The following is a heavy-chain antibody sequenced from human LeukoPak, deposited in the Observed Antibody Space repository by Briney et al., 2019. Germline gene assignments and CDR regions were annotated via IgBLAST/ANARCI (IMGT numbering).Heavy chain of an antibody. CDR2: IYYSGST. J-gene: IGHJ4*02. CDR3: ARGRARTCYYDSSGLCYFDY. CDR1: GGSISSGGYY. D-gene: IGHD3-22*01. Sequence: SETLSLTCTVSGGSISSGGYYWSWIRQHPGKGLEWIGYIYYSGSTYYNPSLKSRVTISVDTSKNQFSLKLSSVTAADTAVYYCARGRARTCYYDSSGLCYFDYWGQGTLVTVSS. V-gene: IGHV4-31*03.